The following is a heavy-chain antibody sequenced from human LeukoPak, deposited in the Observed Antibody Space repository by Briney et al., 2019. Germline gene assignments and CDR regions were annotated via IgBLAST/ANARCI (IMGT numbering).Heavy chain of an antibody. CDR1: GGSISSGDYY. CDR3: AREHVAATGKDY. V-gene: IGHV4-30-4*01. J-gene: IGHJ4*02. D-gene: IGHD6-13*01. Sequence: SQTLSLTCTVSGGSISSGDYYWSWVRQPPGKCLGWIGYIYYIGSTYYNPSLKSRVIISVDTSRNQFSLKLSSVTAADTAVYYCAREHVAATGKDYWGQGTLVTVSS. CDR2: IYYIGST.